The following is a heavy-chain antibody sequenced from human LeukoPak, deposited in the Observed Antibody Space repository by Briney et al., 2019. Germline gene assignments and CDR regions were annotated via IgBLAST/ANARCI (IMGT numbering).Heavy chain of an antibody. CDR3: VRDRTHWNWFDP. V-gene: IGHV4-59*01. CDR2: IYYSGST. J-gene: IGHJ5*02. CDR1: GFTFDDYA. D-gene: IGHD1-1*01. Sequence: PGGSLRLSCAASGFTFDDYAMHWVRQPPGKGLEWIGYIYYSGSTNYNPSLKSRVTISVDTSKNQFSLKLSSVTAADTAVYYCVRDRTHWNWFDPWGQGTLVTVSS.